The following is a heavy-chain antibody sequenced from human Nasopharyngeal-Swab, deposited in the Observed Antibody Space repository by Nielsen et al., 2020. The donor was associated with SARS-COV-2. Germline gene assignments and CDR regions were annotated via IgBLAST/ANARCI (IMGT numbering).Heavy chain of an antibody. D-gene: IGHD6-19*01. CDR3: ARVGGGSGWYSNWFDP. CDR1: GFTFSDYY. CDR2: ISSSGSTI. V-gene: IGHV3-11*04. J-gene: IGHJ5*02. Sequence: GESLKISCAASGFTFSDYYMSWIRQAPGKGLEWVSYISSSGSTIYCADSVKGRFTISRDNAKNSLYLQMNSLRAEDTAVYYCARVGGGSGWYSNWFDPWGQGTLVTVSS.